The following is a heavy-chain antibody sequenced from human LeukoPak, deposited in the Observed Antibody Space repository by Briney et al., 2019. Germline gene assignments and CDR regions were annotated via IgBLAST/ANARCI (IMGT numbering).Heavy chain of an antibody. Sequence: GESLKSSCKGSGYSFTSYWIGWVRQMPGKGLEGMGSIYPGDSDTRYSPSFQGHVTISTDNSISTAYLQWTSMKASDTALYYCARRGESSLRYWGQGTLVTVSS. V-gene: IGHV5-51*01. CDR1: GYSFTSYW. J-gene: IGHJ4*02. D-gene: IGHD6-13*01. CDR2: IYPGDSDT. CDR3: ARRGESSLRY.